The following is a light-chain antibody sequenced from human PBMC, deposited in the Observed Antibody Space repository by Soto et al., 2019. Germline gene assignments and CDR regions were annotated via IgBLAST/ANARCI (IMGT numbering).Light chain of an antibody. Sequence: DIQMTQFPSTLSASIGDRVTITCRASQTISSWLAWYQQKPRKAPKLLIYKASSLEIEVPSRFSGSGSGTDFTLTISSLQPDDFATYYCQQYDSYPYTFGQGTRLEIK. V-gene: IGKV1-5*03. CDR2: KAS. CDR1: QTISSW. J-gene: IGKJ2*01. CDR3: QQYDSYPYT.